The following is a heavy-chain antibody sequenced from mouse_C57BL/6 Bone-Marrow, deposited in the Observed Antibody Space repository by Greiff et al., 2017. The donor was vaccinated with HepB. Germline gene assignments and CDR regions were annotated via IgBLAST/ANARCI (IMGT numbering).Heavy chain of an antibody. CDR1: GFTFSDAW. CDR3: TRPSLWYPHYYAMDY. Sequence: EVKLVESGGGLVQPGGSMKLSCAASGFTFSDAWMDWVRQSPEKGLEWVAEIRNKANNHATYYAESVKGRFTISRDDSKSSVYLQMNSLRAEDTGIYYCTRPSLWYPHYYAMDYWGQGTSVTVSS. D-gene: IGHD2-1*01. CDR2: IRNKANNHAT. J-gene: IGHJ4*01. V-gene: IGHV6-6*01.